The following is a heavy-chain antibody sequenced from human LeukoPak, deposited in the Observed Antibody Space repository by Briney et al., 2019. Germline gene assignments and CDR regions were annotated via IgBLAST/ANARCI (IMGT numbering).Heavy chain of an antibody. CDR2: IYHSGTT. Sequence: SQTLSLTCTVSGGSISRAGYYWTWIRQHPGKGLEGIGFIYHSGTTYYTPSLKSRVNISVDTSKNQFSLKLSSVTAADTAVYFCATDRRLIQGGFDCWGQGTLVTVSS. J-gene: IGHJ4*02. D-gene: IGHD5-18*01. CDR1: GGSISRAGYY. CDR3: ATDRRLIQGGFDC. V-gene: IGHV4-31*03.